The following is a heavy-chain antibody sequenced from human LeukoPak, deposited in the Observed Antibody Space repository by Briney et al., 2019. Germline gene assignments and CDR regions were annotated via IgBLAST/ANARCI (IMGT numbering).Heavy chain of an antibody. D-gene: IGHD6-19*01. CDR1: GVTFNTFD. Sequence: GGSLRLSCSVSGVTFNTFDMHWVRQAPGKGLEWVAYMRYGASEIRYAESVKGRFTISRDDSKNTVFLQMNSLRVEDTAIYYCVKRENHNSGLGNWFDPWGQGTLVTVSS. CDR3: VKRENHNSGLGNWFDP. CDR2: MRYGASEI. V-gene: IGHV3-30*02. J-gene: IGHJ5*02.